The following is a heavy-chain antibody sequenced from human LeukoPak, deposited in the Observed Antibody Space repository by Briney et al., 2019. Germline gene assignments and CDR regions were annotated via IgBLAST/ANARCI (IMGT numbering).Heavy chain of an antibody. CDR2: IYYSGST. CDR3: AGVLNPDWGDP. J-gene: IGHJ5*02. CDR1: GGCIRRYY. Sequence: SETLSLTCTVSGGCIRRYYWSWIRQPPGKGLEGIGYIYYSGSTNYNPSLKRRVTISVDTSKNQFSLKLSAVTAADTAVYYCAGVLNPDWGDPWGQGTLVTVSS. V-gene: IGHV4-59*01.